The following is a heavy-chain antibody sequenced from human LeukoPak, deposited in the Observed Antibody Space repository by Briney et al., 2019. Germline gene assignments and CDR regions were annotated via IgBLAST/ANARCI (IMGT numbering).Heavy chain of an antibody. CDR1: VYTFKNYD. Sequence: GASVKVSCKGSVYTFKNYDINWVRQATGQGGEWMGWMSPKSGNTGFAQKFQDRVSMTRDTSINAAYMELTSLRSGDTAVYYCARATPGGLHGYSFDCWGQGTVVTVYS. D-gene: IGHD5-24*01. CDR3: ARATPGGLHGYSFDC. CDR2: MSPKSGNT. V-gene: IGHV1-8*02. J-gene: IGHJ4*02.